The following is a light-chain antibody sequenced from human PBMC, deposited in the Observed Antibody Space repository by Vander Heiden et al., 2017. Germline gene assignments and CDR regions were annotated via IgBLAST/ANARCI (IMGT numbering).Light chain of an antibody. CDR2: GAS. Sequence: EIVLTQSPGTLPLSPGERATLSCRASQSVSSSYLAWYQQKPGQAPRLLIYGASSRATVIPDRFSGSGSGTDFTLTISRLEPEDFAVYYCQQYGSSPPWTFGQGTKVEIK. CDR1: QSVSSSY. V-gene: IGKV3-20*01. J-gene: IGKJ1*01. CDR3: QQYGSSPPWT.